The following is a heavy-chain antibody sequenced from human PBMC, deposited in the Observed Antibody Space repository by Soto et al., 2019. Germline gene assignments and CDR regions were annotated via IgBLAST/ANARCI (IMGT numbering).Heavy chain of an antibody. J-gene: IGHJ4*02. CDR1: GYTFTSYG. CDR2: ISAYNGNT. Sequence: QVQLVQSGAEVKKPGASVKVSCKASGYTFTSYGISWVRQAPGEGLEWMGWISAYNGNTNYAQKLQGRVTITTDRARGTAYMELRSLRSDGTAVYYFARDAPPEDYWGQGTRVTVSS. CDR3: ARDAPPEDY. V-gene: IGHV1-18*01.